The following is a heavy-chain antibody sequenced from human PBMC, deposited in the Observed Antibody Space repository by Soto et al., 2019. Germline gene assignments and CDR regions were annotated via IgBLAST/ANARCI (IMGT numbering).Heavy chain of an antibody. Sequence: QVQLVQSGAEEKKPGASVKVSCKASGYTFTTYAMHWVRQAPGQRLEWMGWINAGNGNTKYSQKFQGRVTITRDTSARTAYLELSSLRSEDTAVYYCARQDRVRDSCSWYYWGQGTLVTVSS. D-gene: IGHD6-13*01. J-gene: IGHJ4*02. CDR2: INAGNGNT. V-gene: IGHV1-3*05. CDR3: ARQDRVRDSCSWYY. CDR1: GYTFTTYA.